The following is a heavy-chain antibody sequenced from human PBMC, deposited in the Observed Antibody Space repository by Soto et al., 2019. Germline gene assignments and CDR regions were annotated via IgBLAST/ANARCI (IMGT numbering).Heavy chain of an antibody. CDR3: ARDARGTRGFDEMDI. J-gene: IGHJ6*02. CDR1: GYIFTGYH. Sequence: ASVKVSCKASGYIFTGYHIHWVRQAPGRGLEWMGWINPNSGDTEYAQIFQGRVTMTRDTSFNLVYMEMSGLMSDDTAVYYCARDARGTRGFDEMDIWGQGTTVTVS. CDR2: INPNSGDT. D-gene: IGHD3-9*01. V-gene: IGHV1-2*02.